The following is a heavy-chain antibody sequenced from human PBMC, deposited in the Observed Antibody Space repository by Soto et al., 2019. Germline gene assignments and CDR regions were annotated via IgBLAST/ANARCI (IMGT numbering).Heavy chain of an antibody. D-gene: IGHD3-10*01. J-gene: IGHJ4*02. V-gene: IGHV3-11*06. CDR3: TRGGRSTSYYWEF. CDR2: ISRGGGDT. CDR1: GLRFSDYS. Sequence: VQLVESGGGLVKPGGSLRLSCAAYGLRFSDYSMTWFRQAPGKGPEWVARISRGGGDTEYADTVKGRFTISRDNAKNSLYLQMDSMRAEDTAVYYCTRGGRSTSYYWEFWGQGTLVTVSS.